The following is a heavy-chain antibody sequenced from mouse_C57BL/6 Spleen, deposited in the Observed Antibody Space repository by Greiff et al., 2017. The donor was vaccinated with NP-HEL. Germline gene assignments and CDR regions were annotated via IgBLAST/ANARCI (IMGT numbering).Heavy chain of an antibody. D-gene: IGHD3-2*02. CDR3: AMTAKAHWFAY. CDR1: GYTFTSYG. J-gene: IGHJ3*01. CDR2: IYPRSGNT. Sequence: VQLQQSGAELARPGASVKLSCKASGYTFTSYGISWVKQRPGQGLEWIGEIYPRSGNTYYNEKFKGKATLTADKSSSTAYMELRSLTSEDSAVYFGAMTAKAHWFAYWGQGTLVTVSA. V-gene: IGHV1-81*01.